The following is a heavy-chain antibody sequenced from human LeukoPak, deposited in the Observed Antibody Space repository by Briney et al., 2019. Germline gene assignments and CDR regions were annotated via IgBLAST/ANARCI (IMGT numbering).Heavy chain of an antibody. V-gene: IGHV3-23*01. CDR2: ISGSGGST. J-gene: IGHJ4*02. CDR1: GFTFSTYD. Sequence: GRSLRLSCAASGFTFSTYDMNWVRQAPGKGLEWVSAISGSGGSTYYADSVKGRFTVSRDNSKNTLYLQMNSLRAEDTAVYYCAVGGSYHAYWGQGTLVTVSS. CDR3: AVGGSYHAY. D-gene: IGHD1-26*01.